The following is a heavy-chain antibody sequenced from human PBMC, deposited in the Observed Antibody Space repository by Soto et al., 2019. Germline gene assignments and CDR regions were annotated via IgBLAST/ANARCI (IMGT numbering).Heavy chain of an antibody. V-gene: IGHV4-59*01. J-gene: IGHJ4*02. D-gene: IGHD5-18*01. CDR3: ARGAADTAMVDS. Sequence: LSLTCTVSGGYIRSYYWPWIRQPPGKGLEWLGYIFYSGSTFYNPSLKSRVTISIHTSKSQFSLQLTSVTAADTAVYYCARGAADTAMVDSWGQGTLVTVSS. CDR1: GGYIRSYY. CDR2: IFYSGST.